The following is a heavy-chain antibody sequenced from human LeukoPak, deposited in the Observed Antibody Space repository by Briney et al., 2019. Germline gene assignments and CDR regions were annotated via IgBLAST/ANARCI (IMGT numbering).Heavy chain of an antibody. V-gene: IGHV3-23*01. CDR2: ISDSGGST. CDR3: AKYDSSGSFDY. D-gene: IGHD3-22*01. CDR1: GFTFSSFA. Sequence: PGGSLRLSCAASGFTFSSFAMSWVRQAPGKGLEWVSVISDSGGSTYYADSVKGRFTISRDNSKNTLYLQMNSLRAEDTAIYYCAKYDSSGSFDYWGQGTLVTVSS. J-gene: IGHJ4*02.